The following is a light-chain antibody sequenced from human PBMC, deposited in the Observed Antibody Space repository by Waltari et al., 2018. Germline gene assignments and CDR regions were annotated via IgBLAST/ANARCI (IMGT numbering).Light chain of an antibody. J-gene: IGKJ2*01. CDR2: AAS. Sequence: DIQMTQSPSSLSASVGDRVTITCRASQSISSYLNWYQQKPGKAPKLLIYAASSLQSGVPSMFSGSGSATDFTLTISSLQPEDFATYYCQQSYSTPPYTFGQGTKLEIK. CDR3: QQSYSTPPYT. CDR1: QSISSY. V-gene: IGKV1-39*01.